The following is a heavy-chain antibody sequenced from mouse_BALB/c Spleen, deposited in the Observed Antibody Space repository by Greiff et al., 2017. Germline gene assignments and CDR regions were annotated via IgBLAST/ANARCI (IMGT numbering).Heavy chain of an antibody. V-gene: IGHV2-6-7*01. CDR2: IWGDGST. CDR1: GFSLTGYG. D-gene: IGHD1-1*01. J-gene: IGHJ4*01. Sequence: VQVVESGPGLVAPSQSLSITCTVSGFSLTGYGVNWVRQPPGKGLEWLGMIWGDGSTDYNSALKSRLSISKDNSKSQVFLKMNSLQTDDTARYYCAREGTTVVPNYYAMDYWGQGTSVTVSS. CDR3: AREGTTVVPNYYAMDY.